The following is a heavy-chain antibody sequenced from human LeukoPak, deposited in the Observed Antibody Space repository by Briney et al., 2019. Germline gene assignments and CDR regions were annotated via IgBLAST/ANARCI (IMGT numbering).Heavy chain of an antibody. Sequence: PGGSLRLSCAASGFNFNNFAMSWVRQAPGKGPEWLSAMTGPADTTNYAESVKGRFTISRDYSKSMVYLQMTSLRVEDTAIYYCAKGAEIDHWGQGTLVTVSS. J-gene: IGHJ4*02. V-gene: IGHV3-23*01. CDR1: GFNFNNFA. CDR2: MTGPADTT. CDR3: AKGAEIDH.